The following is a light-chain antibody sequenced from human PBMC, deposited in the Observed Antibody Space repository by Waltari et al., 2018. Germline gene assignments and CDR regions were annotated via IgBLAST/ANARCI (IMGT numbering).Light chain of an antibody. V-gene: IGKV3-20*01. CDR3: QQYFTSPLT. CDR2: AAS. CDR1: PSLSSSY. J-gene: IGKJ4*01. Sequence: EIVLTQSPDTLSLSAGERATLSCRASPSLSSSYLAWYQQKRGQAPRLLIYAASTRATGIPDRFSGSGSGTDFTLTISRLEPEDFAVYYCQQYFTSPLTFGGGAKVEIK.